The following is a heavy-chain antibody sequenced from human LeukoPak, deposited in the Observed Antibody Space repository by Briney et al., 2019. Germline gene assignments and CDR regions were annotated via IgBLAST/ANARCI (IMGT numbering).Heavy chain of an antibody. Sequence: PGGSLSLSCATSGFTFSGSEMSWVRQAPGKGLEWVSYISSSGSTIYYADSVKGRFTISRDNAKNSLYLQMNSLRAEDTAVYYCAREPSDVDFWSVRTIYYYRDVWGKGTTVTVSS. CDR3: AREPSDVDFWSVRTIYYYRDV. V-gene: IGHV3-48*03. CDR2: ISSSGSTI. CDR1: GFTFSGSE. D-gene: IGHD3-3*01. J-gene: IGHJ6*03.